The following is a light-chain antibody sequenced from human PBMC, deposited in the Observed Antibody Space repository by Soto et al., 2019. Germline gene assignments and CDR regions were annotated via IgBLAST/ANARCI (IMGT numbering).Light chain of an antibody. V-gene: IGLV1-40*01. CDR1: SSNIGAGYD. Sequence: QSVLTQPPSVSGAPGQRVTISCTGSSSNIGAGYDVHWYQQLPGTAPKLLIYGNSNRPSGVPDRFSGSKSGTSASLAITGLQAEDEADYYCQSYDSSLSASYVVFGGGTKVTVL. J-gene: IGLJ2*01. CDR3: QSYDSSLSASYVV. CDR2: GNS.